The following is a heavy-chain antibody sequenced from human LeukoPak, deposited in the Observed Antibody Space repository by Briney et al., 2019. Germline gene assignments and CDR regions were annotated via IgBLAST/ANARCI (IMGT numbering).Heavy chain of an antibody. V-gene: IGHV3-23*01. CDR1: GFTFNIYA. J-gene: IGHJ4*02. CDR2: ITSIGTVT. Sequence: GGSLRLSCAASGFTFNIYAMSWVRQAPGEGLEWVSSITSIGTVTFYTDSVRGRFTISRDNSENTLYLQMNSLRAEDTAVYYCAKDRPNYYDSSGHYYRRNGDYWGQGTLVTVSS. D-gene: IGHD3-22*01. CDR3: AKDRPNYYDSSGHYYRRNGDY.